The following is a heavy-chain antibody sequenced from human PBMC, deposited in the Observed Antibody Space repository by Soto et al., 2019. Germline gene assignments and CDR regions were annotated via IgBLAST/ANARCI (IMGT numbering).Heavy chain of an antibody. D-gene: IGHD2-2*01. J-gene: IGHJ5*02. Sequence: QVQLVQSGAEVKKPWSSVKVSCKASGGTFSSYAISWVRQAPGQWLEWMVGIIPIFGTANYAQKFQGRVTITADESTSTAYMELSSLRSEDTAVYYCARDIVVVPAATASHWFDPWGQGTLVTVSS. V-gene: IGHV1-69*01. CDR3: ARDIVVVPAATASHWFDP. CDR1: GGTFSSYA. CDR2: IIPIFGTA.